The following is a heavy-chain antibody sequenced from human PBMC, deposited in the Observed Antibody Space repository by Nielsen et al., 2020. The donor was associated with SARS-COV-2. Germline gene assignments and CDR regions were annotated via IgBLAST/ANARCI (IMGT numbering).Heavy chain of an antibody. D-gene: IGHD3-22*01. CDR2: INSGGNNI. CDR1: GSSLSAYS. Sequence: GGSLRLSCAASGSSLSAYSMNWVRQAPGKGLEWISYINSGGNNIYYADSVKGRFTISRDTAKNSLYLQMNSLRDEDSAVYYCAKDLDYYDSSGYDYWGQGTLVTVSS. CDR3: AKDLDYYDSSGYDY. V-gene: IGHV3-48*02. J-gene: IGHJ4*02.